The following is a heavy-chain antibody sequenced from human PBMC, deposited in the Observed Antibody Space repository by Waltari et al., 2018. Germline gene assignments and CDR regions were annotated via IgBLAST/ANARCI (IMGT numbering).Heavy chain of an antibody. J-gene: IGHJ6*02. V-gene: IGHV3-74*01. CDR3: ATRENYYYDSAYGMNV. CDR2: INGDGSDT. D-gene: IGHD3-22*01. Sequence: EVQLVESGGGLVQLGGSVRLSCSSAGFTLSIDWMPWGRQAPGKGLVWVARINGDGSDTSYADSVKGRFTISKDNAKNTLYLQMNSLRAEDTAVYYCATRENYYYDSAYGMNVWGQGTTVSVSS. CDR1: GFTLSIDW.